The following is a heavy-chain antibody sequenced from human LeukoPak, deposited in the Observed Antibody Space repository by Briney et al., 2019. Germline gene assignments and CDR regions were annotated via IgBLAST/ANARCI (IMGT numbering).Heavy chain of an antibody. CDR1: GYTFTDYY. CDR2: INPDSGAT. D-gene: IGHD3-10*01. CDR3: ARGAPESVLLWFGELSPDY. J-gene: IGHJ4*02. V-gene: IGHV1-2*02. Sequence: ASVKVSCKTSGYTFTDYYVHWVRQAPGQGLEWLAWINPDSGATNFAQRFQGRVTMTRDTSVNTVHMELNRLRSDDTAVYYCARGAPESVLLWFGELSPDYWGQGTLVTVSS.